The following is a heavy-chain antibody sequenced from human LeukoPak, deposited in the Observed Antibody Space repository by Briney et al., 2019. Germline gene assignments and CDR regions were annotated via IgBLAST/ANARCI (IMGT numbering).Heavy chain of an antibody. CDR3: ARGGQYYDFWSGYFDPEGYYYYYGMDV. CDR1: GGSISSYY. D-gene: IGHD3-3*01. V-gene: IGHV4-59*01. J-gene: IGHJ6*02. CDR2: IYYIGST. Sequence: SETLSLTCTVSGGSISSYYWSWIRQPPGKGLEWIGYIYYIGSTNYNPSLKSRVTISVDTSKNQFSLKLSSVTAADTAVYYCARGGQYYDFWSGYFDPEGYYYYYGMDVWGQGTTVTVSS.